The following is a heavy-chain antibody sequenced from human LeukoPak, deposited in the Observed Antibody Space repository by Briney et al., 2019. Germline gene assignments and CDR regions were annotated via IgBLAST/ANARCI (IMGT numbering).Heavy chain of an antibody. V-gene: IGHV3-21*01. CDR3: AREVYALKRSFDI. Sequence: GGSLRLSCAASGFTFSSYSMNWVRQAPGKGLEWVSSISSSSYIYYADSVKGRFTISRDNAKNSLYLQMNSLRAEDTAVYYCAREVYALKRSFDIWGQGTMVTVSS. CDR2: ISSSSYI. D-gene: IGHD2-8*01. J-gene: IGHJ3*02. CDR1: GFTFSSYS.